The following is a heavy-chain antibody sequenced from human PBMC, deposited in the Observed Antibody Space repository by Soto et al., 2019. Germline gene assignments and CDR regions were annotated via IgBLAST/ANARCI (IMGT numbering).Heavy chain of an antibody. CDR1: GLTLSNYA. V-gene: IGHV3-23*01. J-gene: IGHJ5*02. Sequence: PGGSLRLSCIASGLTLSNYATTWVRQAPGRGQEWVSTVTGSGSTYYADSVKGRFTIFRDNSKNILYLQMNSLRAEDTAIYYCAKSLRTTAATGYWFDPWGQGSQVTVSS. CDR3: AKSLRTTAATGYWFDP. D-gene: IGHD4-17*01. CDR2: VTGSGST.